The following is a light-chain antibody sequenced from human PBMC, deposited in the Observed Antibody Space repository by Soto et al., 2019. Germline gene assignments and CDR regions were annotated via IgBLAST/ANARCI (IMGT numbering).Light chain of an antibody. CDR2: VAS. J-gene: IGKJ4*01. V-gene: IGKV3D-15*01. CDR3: QQYNNWPLT. CDR1: QFVSND. Sequence: EIVMTQSPATLSVSPGERATLSCRASQFVSNDLAWYQQKPGQAPGLLIYVASTRATGIPARFSGSGSGTEFTLTISSLQSEDFAVYYCQQYNNWPLTFGGGTKVDIK.